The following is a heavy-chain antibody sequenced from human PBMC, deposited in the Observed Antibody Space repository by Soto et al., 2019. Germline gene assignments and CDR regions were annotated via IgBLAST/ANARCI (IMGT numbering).Heavy chain of an antibody. CDR1: GGSISSGDYY. D-gene: IGHD6-25*01. CDR3: AGEPKGGPAAGAIEI. Sequence: KPSETLSLTCTVSGGSISSGDYYWTLIRQPPGKGLEWIGFIFYTGSPYYNPSLKSRVAISVDTSKNQFSLNLTSVTAVDTAVYFCAGEPKGGPAAGAIEIWGQGTMVTVS. J-gene: IGHJ3*02. CDR2: IFYTGSP. V-gene: IGHV4-30-4*01.